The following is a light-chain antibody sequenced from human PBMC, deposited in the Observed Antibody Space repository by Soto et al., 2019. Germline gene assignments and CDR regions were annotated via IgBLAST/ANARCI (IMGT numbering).Light chain of an antibody. CDR3: SSYTSINTYV. J-gene: IGLJ1*01. CDR2: EVS. CDR1: SSDIGDRNY. Sequence: QSALTQPASVSGSPGQSITISCIGTSSDIGDRNYVSWYQQHPGNAPKLIIYEVSNRPSEISNRFSGSKSGNTASLTISGLQAEDEADYYCSSYTSINTYVFGTGTKVTVL. V-gene: IGLV2-14*01.